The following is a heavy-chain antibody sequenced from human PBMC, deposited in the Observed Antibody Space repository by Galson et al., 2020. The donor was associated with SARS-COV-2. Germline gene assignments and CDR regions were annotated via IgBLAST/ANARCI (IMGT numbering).Heavy chain of an antibody. CDR3: ARVRYSSSSGGMDV. J-gene: IGHJ6*02. CDR1: GGSISSGSYY. Sequence: SETLSLTCPVSGGSISSGSYYWSWIRQPAGKGLEWIGRIYTSGSTNYNPSLKSRVTISVDTSKNQFSLKLSSVTAADTAVYYCARVRYSSSSGGMDVWGQGTTVTVSS. D-gene: IGHD6-6*01. V-gene: IGHV4-61*02. CDR2: IYTSGST.